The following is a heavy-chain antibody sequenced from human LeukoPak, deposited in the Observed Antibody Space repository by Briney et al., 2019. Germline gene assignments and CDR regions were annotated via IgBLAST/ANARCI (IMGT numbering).Heavy chain of an antibody. CDR2: IYYGGST. Sequence: SETLSLTCTVSGDSISNSRYYWGWIRQPPGKGLDWIASIYYGGSTFYNPSLKSRVTISVDTSKNQFSLTLSSVTAADTAVYYCATIGDRRSGELYRIDYWGQGTLATVSS. CDR1: GDSISNSRYY. V-gene: IGHV4-39*01. J-gene: IGHJ4*02. CDR3: ATIGDRRSGELYRIDY. D-gene: IGHD1-26*01.